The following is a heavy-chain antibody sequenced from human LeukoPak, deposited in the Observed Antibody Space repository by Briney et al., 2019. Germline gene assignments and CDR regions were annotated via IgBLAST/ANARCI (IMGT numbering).Heavy chain of an antibody. Sequence: SETLSLTCAAYDGSFSGYSWTWIRQPPGKGLEWIGEINHSGSTNYNPSLKSRVTISVDTSKNQFSLKLSSVTAADTAVYYCARDPGYSSSWGQGTLVTVSS. V-gene: IGHV4-34*01. CDR3: ARDPGYSSS. J-gene: IGHJ4*02. CDR2: INHSGST. CDR1: DGSFSGYS. D-gene: IGHD6-13*01.